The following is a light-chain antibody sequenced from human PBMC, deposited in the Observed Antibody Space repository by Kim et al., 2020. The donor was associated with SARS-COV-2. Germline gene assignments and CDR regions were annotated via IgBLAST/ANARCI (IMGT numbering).Light chain of an antibody. CDR3: SSYRFMKL. CDR2: EVN. Sequence: QSALTQPPSASGSPGQSVTISCTGTSNDIGADIYVAWYQQHPGKVPKPIIYEVNNRPSGVPDRFSGSKSGNTASLTVSGLHSEDEAYYYCSSYRFMKLFGGGTQLTVL. J-gene: IGLJ3*02. V-gene: IGLV2-8*01. CDR1: SNDIGADIY.